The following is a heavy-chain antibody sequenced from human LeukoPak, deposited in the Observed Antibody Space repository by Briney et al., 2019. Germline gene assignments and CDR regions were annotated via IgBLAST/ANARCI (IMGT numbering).Heavy chain of an antibody. J-gene: IGHJ6*02. CDR3: ARSYSNHLFGMDV. V-gene: IGHV3-66*01. CDR1: GFTVSSYY. CDR2: IYSGGST. D-gene: IGHD4-11*01. Sequence: QTGGSLRLSCAASGFTVSSYYMTWVRQAPGKGLEWVSVIYSGGSTYYADSVKGRVAISRDNSKNTAFLQMNSVRAEDTAVYYCARSYSNHLFGMDVWGQGTTVTVSS.